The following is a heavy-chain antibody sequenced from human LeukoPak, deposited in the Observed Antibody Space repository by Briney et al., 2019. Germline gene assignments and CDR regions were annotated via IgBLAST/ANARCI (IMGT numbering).Heavy chain of an antibody. V-gene: IGHV6-1*01. CDR1: GDSVSSNSAA. D-gene: IGHD6-13*01. CDR3: ARVNSSSWYPYYYYYMDV. J-gene: IGHJ6*03. CDR2: TYYRSKWYN. Sequence: SQTLSLTCAISGDSVSSNSAAWNWIRQFPSRGLEWLGRTYYRSKWYNDYAVSVKSRITINPDTSKNQFSLQLNSVTPEDTAVYYCARVNSSSWYPYYYYYMDVWGKGTTVTVSS.